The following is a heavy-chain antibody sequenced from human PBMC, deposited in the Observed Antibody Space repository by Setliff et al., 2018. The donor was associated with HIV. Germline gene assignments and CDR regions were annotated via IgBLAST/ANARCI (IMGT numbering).Heavy chain of an antibody. CDR3: AKDYGGGHNWGAFDI. J-gene: IGHJ3*02. V-gene: IGHV3-30*02. CDR1: GFTFSSYG. CDR2: IRYDGSNK. D-gene: IGHD1-1*01. Sequence: QSGGSLRLSCAASGFTFSSYGMHWVRQAPGKGLEWVAFIRYDGSNKYYADSVKGRFTISRDNTKNFVFLEMTNLRPEDTALYFCAKDYGGGHNWGAFDISGQGTMVTVSS.